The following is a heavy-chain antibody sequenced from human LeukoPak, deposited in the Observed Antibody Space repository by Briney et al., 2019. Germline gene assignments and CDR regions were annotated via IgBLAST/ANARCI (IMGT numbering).Heavy chain of an antibody. CDR1: GGSVSGYY. V-gene: IGHV4-59*08. CDR3: ARFFLGTYTIDY. J-gene: IGHJ4*02. CDR2: IYYTGTI. Sequence: SETLSLTCAVSGGSVSGYYWSWNRLSPGKGLEWIGYIYYTGTIIYSPSLESRVTLSVDTSKNQISLNLRSVTAADTAVYYCARFFLGTYTIDYWGQGTLVTVSS. D-gene: IGHD2-2*02.